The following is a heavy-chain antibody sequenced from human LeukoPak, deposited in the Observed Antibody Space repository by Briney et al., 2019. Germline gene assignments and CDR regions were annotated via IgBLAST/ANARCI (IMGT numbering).Heavy chain of an antibody. Sequence: PGGSLRLSCAASGFTFSSYGMHWVRQAPGKGLEWVAVIWYDGSNKYYADSVKGRFTISRDNSKNTLYLQMNGLRAEDTAVYYCARDPPQYGDYEGYYFDYWGQGTLVTVSS. V-gene: IGHV3-33*01. D-gene: IGHD4-17*01. CDR3: ARDPPQYGDYEGYYFDY. CDR1: GFTFSSYG. J-gene: IGHJ4*02. CDR2: IWYDGSNK.